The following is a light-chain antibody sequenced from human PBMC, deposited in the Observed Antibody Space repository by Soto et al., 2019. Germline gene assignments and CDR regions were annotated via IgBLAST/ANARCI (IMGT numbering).Light chain of an antibody. CDR2: TGS. Sequence: DIQMTQSPSSVSASVGDRVSITCRASQGISNWLAWYQQKPGRAPKLLIYTGSSLQSGVPSRFSGTGSGTDFSLTISSLQPEDVATYYCQQANSFPLTFGGGTKVEIK. V-gene: IGKV1-12*01. CDR1: QGISNW. J-gene: IGKJ4*01. CDR3: QQANSFPLT.